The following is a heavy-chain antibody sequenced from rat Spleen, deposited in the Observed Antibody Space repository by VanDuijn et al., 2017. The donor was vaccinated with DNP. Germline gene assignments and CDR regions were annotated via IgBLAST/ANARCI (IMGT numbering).Heavy chain of an antibody. V-gene: IGHV2S1*01. CDR2: IQSGGST. CDR3: TRDQDYYYDGVYYPTMDA. Sequence: QVQLKESGPGLVQPSQTLSLICTVSGFSLDTYTVSWVRQPPGKGLEWMGRIQSGGSTDYNSALKSRLSISRDTSKNQVFLKMNSLQTDDTGTYYCTRDQDYYYDGVYYPTMDAWGQGTSVTVSS. D-gene: IGHD1-12*02. J-gene: IGHJ4*01. CDR1: GFSLDTYT.